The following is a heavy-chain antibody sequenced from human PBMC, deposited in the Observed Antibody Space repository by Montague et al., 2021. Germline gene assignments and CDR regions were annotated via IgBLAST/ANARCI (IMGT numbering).Heavy chain of an antibody. D-gene: IGHD1-14*01. V-gene: IGHV4-4*08. Sequence: SETLSLTCTVSGGSINAYYWGWIRQPPGKGLEWIGYIYSSGTTNYNPSLNSRVAISVDTSMNQFSLNLDSVTAADTAMYFCASLTESSAAFDYRGPGNIVTASA. CDR2: IYSSGTT. CDR1: GGSINAYY. CDR3: ASLTESSAAFDY. J-gene: IGHJ4*01.